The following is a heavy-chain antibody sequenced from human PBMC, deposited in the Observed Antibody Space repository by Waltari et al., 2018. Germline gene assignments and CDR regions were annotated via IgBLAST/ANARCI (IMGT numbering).Heavy chain of an antibody. D-gene: IGHD2-21*02. V-gene: IGHV3-21*01. Sequence: PGKGLGWVSSISSSSSYIYYADSVKGRFTISRDNAKNSLYLQMNSLRAEDTAVYYCARDFGMVTAKGFDIWGQGTMVTVSS. J-gene: IGHJ3*02. CDR3: ARDFGMVTAKGFDI. CDR2: ISSSSSYI.